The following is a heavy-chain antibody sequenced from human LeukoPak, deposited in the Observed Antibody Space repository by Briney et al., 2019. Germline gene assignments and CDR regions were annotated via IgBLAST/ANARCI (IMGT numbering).Heavy chain of an antibody. D-gene: IGHD6-19*01. CDR2: INKSGGGT. CDR3: AKVTWSSSGSDY. J-gene: IGHJ4*02. CDR1: GFTFSSYD. V-gene: IGHV3-23*01. Sequence: GGSLRLSCAASGFTFSSYDMSWVRQAPGKGLEWVAGINKSGGGTYYADSVKGRFTMSRDNSKNTLFLQMNSLRAEDTAVYYCAKVTWSSSGSDYWGQGTLVTVSS.